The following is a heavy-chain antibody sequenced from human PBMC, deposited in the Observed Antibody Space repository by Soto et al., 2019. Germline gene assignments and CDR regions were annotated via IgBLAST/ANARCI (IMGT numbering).Heavy chain of an antibody. CDR1: GGSISSGDYY. J-gene: IGHJ5*02. D-gene: IGHD3-10*01. CDR3: ARVPTYYYGSGSYSGNWFDP. CDR2: IYYSGST. Sequence: QVQLQESGPGLVKPSQTLSLTCTVSGGSISSGDYYWSWIRQPPGKGLEWIGYIYYSGSTYYNPSLKSRVTKSVDTSKNQFSLKLSSVTAADTAVYYCARVPTYYYGSGSYSGNWFDPWGQGTLVTVSS. V-gene: IGHV4-30-4*01.